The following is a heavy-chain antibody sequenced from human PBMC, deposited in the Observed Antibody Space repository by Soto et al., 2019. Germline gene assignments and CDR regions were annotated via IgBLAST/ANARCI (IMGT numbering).Heavy chain of an antibody. J-gene: IGHJ1*01. Sequence: ASVKVSCKASGYIFTAYSMHWVRQAPGQGLEWMGVVNPSGGSAHYAQSFEGRVTLTRDTSTSTFYMELSSLRSEDTAVYYCAREENCRGGTCYSEYFHHWGQGTLVTVSS. D-gene: IGHD2-15*01. CDR1: GYIFTAYS. CDR2: VNPSGGSA. V-gene: IGHV1-46*01. CDR3: AREENCRGGTCYSEYFHH.